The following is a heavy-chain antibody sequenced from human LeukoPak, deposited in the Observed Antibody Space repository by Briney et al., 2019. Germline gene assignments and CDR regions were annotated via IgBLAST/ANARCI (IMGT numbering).Heavy chain of an antibody. Sequence: SETLSLTCTVSGASVRSYYWSWIRQTPGKGLEWIGYIYYSGSTDYNPSLKRRVTISADTSKNQFSLKVTSVTAADTAVYSCATPSNDFLFRALDIWGQGATVTVSS. CDR2: IYYSGST. CDR1: GASVRSYY. CDR3: ATPSNDFLFRALDI. J-gene: IGHJ3*02. V-gene: IGHV4-59*02. D-gene: IGHD1-1*01.